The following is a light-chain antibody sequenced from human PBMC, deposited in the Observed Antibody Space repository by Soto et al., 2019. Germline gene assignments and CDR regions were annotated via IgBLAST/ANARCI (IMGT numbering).Light chain of an antibody. CDR3: QQRTNWLT. CDR1: QNVRTY. J-gene: IGKJ3*01. CDR2: DAS. V-gene: IGKV3-11*01. Sequence: EIVLTQSPATLSLSPGERATLSCRASQNVRTYLAWYQQKPGQAPRLLIYDASNRATGIPARFSGSGSGTDFTLTISSLEPEDFAVYYCQQRTNWLTFGPGTKVDTK.